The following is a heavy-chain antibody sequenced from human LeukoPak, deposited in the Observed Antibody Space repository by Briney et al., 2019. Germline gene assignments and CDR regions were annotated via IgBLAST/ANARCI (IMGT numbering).Heavy chain of an antibody. CDR3: ARDLQPYDSSGYYPFFDY. CDR2: INPNSGGT. J-gene: IGHJ4*02. D-gene: IGHD3-22*01. CDR1: GYTFTGYY. Sequence: GASVKVSCKASGYTFTGYYMHWVRQAPGQGLEWMGWINPNSGGTNYAQKFQGRVTMTRDTSISTAYMELSRLRSDDTAVYYCARDLQPYDSSGYYPFFDYWGQGTLVTVSS. V-gene: IGHV1-2*02.